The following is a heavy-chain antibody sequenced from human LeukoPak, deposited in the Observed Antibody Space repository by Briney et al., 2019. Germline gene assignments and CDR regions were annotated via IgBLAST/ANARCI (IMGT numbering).Heavy chain of an antibody. CDR1: GFSFSNYA. J-gene: IGHJ4*02. CDR3: AKDIGFLEWLLSFDY. Sequence: GGSLRLSCAASGFSFSNYAMSWVRQAPGKGLEWVSGISWNSGSIGYADSVKGRFTISRDNAKNSLYLQMNSLRAEDTALYYCAKDIGFLEWLLSFDYWGQGTLVTVSS. V-gene: IGHV3-9*01. CDR2: ISWNSGSI. D-gene: IGHD3-3*01.